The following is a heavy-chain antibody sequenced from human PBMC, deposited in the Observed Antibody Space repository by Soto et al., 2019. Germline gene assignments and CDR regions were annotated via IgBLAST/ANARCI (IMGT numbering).Heavy chain of an antibody. Sequence: SETLSLTCTVSGGSISSGGYYWSWIRQHPGKGLEWIGYIYHSGTTYYNPSLKSRVTISVDTSKNQFSLKLTSVTAADTAKYFCAREGNLGRWLQPLDFWGQGTLVTVSS. CDR1: GGSISSGGYY. J-gene: IGHJ4*02. CDR3: AREGNLGRWLQPLDF. V-gene: IGHV4-31*03. CDR2: IYHSGTT. D-gene: IGHD5-12*01.